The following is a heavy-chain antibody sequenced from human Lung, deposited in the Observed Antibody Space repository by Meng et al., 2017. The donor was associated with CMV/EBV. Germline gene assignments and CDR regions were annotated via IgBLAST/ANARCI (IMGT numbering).Heavy chain of an antibody. J-gene: IGHJ4*02. CDR3: AKRGLAAAGSLAH. Sequence: GGSLRPSCAASGFTSRNYAMSWVRQAPGKGLQWVSLNSGTGGSTYYADSVKGRFTISRDNSRNTLYLQMNSLRAEDTAVYYCAKRGLAAAGSLAHWGQG. CDR1: GFTSRNYA. V-gene: IGHV3-23*01. CDR2: NSGTGGST. D-gene: IGHD6-13*01.